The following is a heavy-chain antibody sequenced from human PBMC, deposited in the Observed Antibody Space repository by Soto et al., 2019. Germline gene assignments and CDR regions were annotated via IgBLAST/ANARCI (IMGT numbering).Heavy chain of an antibody. CDR3: ARSIAARRSLAYYYHGMDV. Sequence: GGSLRLSCAASGFTVSSNYMSWVRQAPGKGLEWVSVIYSGGSTYYADSVKGRFTISRDNSKNTLYLQMNSLRAEDTAVYYCARSIAARRSLAYYYHGMDVWGQGTTVTVSS. D-gene: IGHD6-6*01. V-gene: IGHV3-53*01. CDR2: IYSGGST. J-gene: IGHJ6*02. CDR1: GFTVSSNY.